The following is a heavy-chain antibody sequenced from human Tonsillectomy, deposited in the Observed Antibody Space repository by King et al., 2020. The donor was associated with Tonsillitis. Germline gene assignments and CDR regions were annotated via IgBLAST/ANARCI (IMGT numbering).Heavy chain of an antibody. CDR1: GFIFSGHA. J-gene: IGHJ4*02. CDR2: ISFDGNKE. CDR3: ARDNYAYSGSFHGY. D-gene: IGHD1-26*01. Sequence: VQLVGSGGGVVQPGRSLRLSCAASGFIFSGHAMHWVRQTPGKGLEWVAAISFDGNKEYYGDSVRGRFTISRDNSENTLDLQMNSLTAEDTAVYYCARDNYAYSGSFHGYWGQGTLVTVSS. V-gene: IGHV3-30*01.